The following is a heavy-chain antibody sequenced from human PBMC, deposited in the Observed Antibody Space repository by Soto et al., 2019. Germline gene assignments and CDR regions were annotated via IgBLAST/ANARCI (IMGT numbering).Heavy chain of an antibody. CDR1: GGSISSGGYY. V-gene: IGHV4-31*03. CDR3: ARGYYDYVWGTYFGYGRYFDL. D-gene: IGHD3-16*01. J-gene: IGHJ2*01. CDR2: IYYSGST. Sequence: QVQLQESGPGLVKPSQTLSLTCTVSGGSISSGGYYWSWIRQHPGKGLEWIGYIYYSGSTYCNPSLKSRVTISVETSKNQFSLKLSSVTAADTAVYYCARGYYDYVWGTYFGYGRYFDLWGRGTLVTVSS.